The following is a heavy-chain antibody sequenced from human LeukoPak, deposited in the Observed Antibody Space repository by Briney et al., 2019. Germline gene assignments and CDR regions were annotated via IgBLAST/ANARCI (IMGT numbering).Heavy chain of an antibody. CDR3: AIDLYGSGSYRAFDI. CDR2: INPNSGGT. D-gene: IGHD3-10*01. V-gene: IGHV1-2*02. CDR1: GYTFTGYY. J-gene: IGHJ3*02. Sequence: ASVKVSCKASGYTFTGYYMHWVRQAPGQGLEWMGWINPNSGGTNYAQKFQGRVTITADKSTSTAYMELSSLRSEDTAVYYCAIDLYGSGSYRAFDIWGQGTMVTVSS.